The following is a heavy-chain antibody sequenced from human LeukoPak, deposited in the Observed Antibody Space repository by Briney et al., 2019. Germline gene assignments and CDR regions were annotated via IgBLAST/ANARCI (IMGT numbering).Heavy chain of an antibody. CDR2: VYTSGST. CDR3: ARQVDYGDAFDI. J-gene: IGHJ3*02. Sequence: SQTLSLTCTVSGASISSGSYYWSWIRQPAGKGLEWIGRVYTSGSTNYNPSLKSRVTISVDTSKNQFSLKLSSVTAADTAVYYCARQVDYGDAFDIWGQGTMVTVSS. V-gene: IGHV4-61*02. D-gene: IGHD4-17*01. CDR1: GASISSGSYY.